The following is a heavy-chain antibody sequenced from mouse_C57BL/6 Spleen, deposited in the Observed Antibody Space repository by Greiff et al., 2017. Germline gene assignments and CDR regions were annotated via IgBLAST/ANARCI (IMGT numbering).Heavy chain of an antibody. CDR1: GFTFSDYY. CDR2: ISNGGGST. Sequence: EVQLVESGGGLVQPGGSLKLSCAASGFTFSDYYMYWVRQTPEKRLEWVAYISNGGGSTYYPDTVKGRFTIARDNAKNTLYLQMSRLKSEDTAMYYCARAYYSNYAWFAYWGQGTLVTVSA. J-gene: IGHJ3*01. D-gene: IGHD2-5*01. V-gene: IGHV5-12*01. CDR3: ARAYYSNYAWFAY.